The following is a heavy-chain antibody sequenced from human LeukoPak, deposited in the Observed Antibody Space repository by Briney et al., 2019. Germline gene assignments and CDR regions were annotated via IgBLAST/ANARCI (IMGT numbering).Heavy chain of an antibody. CDR1: GFTFSSYA. Sequence: GGSLRLSCAASGFTFSSYAMSWVRQAPGKGLEWVSAISGSGGSTYYADSVKGRFTISRDNSKNTLYLQMNSLRAEDTAVYYCAKDRGDYYDSSGYAEYFQHWGRGTLVTVSS. J-gene: IGHJ1*01. CDR2: ISGSGGST. V-gene: IGHV3-23*01. D-gene: IGHD3-22*01. CDR3: AKDRGDYYDSSGYAEYFQH.